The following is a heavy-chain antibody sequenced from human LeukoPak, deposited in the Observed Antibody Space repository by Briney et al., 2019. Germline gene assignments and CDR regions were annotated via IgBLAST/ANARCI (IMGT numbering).Heavy chain of an antibody. Sequence: GGSLRLSCAASGFTFTNYAMHWVRQAPGKGLEWVADVSHDGNTKFYADSVKGRFTISRDNSKNTLFLQMNSLRDEDTAMYYCASSLNSYGVLFFGNWGQGALVTVSS. J-gene: IGHJ4*02. CDR2: VSHDGNTK. V-gene: IGHV3-30*04. D-gene: IGHD4-17*01. CDR1: GFTFTNYA. CDR3: ASSLNSYGVLFFGN.